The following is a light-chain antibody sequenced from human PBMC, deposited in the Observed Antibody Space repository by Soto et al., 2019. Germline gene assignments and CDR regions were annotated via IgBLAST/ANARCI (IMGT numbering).Light chain of an antibody. CDR3: QQYKSRPTF. CDR1: QSVSSN. J-gene: IGKJ2*01. Sequence: EIVMTQSPATLSVSPGERATLSCRASQSVSSNLAWYQQKPGQAPRLLIYDASTRATGIPGRFSGSGSGTDFTLTISSLQSEDFAVYYCQQYKSRPTFFGQGTKLEIK. CDR2: DAS. V-gene: IGKV3-15*01.